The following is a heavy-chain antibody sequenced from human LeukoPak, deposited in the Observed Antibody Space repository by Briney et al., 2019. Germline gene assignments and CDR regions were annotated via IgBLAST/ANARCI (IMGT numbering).Heavy chain of an antibody. D-gene: IGHD7-27*01. V-gene: IGHV3-21*01. CDR2: ISSSSSYI. J-gene: IGHJ4*02. Sequence: GGSLRLSCAASGFTLSYHSMNWVRQAPGKGLEWVSFISSSSSYIYYTDSVKGRFTTSRDNAKSSLYLQMNSLRAEDTAVYYCGRGHWGLDYWGQGALVTVSS. CDR3: GRGHWGLDY. CDR1: GFTLSYHS.